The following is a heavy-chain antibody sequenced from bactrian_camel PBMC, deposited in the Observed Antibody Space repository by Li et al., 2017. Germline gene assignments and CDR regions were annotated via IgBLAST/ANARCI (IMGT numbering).Heavy chain of an antibody. Sequence: QVQLVESGGGSVQAGGSLRLSCVASGYTYWVNCLAWFRQAPGKQREGVAGLFTGGRTQYADSVKGRFAITQDRGTRTLYLQMDNLKVEDTATYYCAAGSGGYCNLSRGWYKYYGQGTQVTVS. J-gene: IGHJ4*01. CDR1: GYTYWVNC. D-gene: IGHD2*01. CDR3: AAGSGGYCNLSRGWYKY. V-gene: IGHV3S53*01. CDR2: LFTGGRT.